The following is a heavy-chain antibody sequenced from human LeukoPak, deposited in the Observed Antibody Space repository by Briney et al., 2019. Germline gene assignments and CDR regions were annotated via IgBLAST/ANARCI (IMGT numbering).Heavy chain of an antibody. CDR1: GYSISSGYY. CDR3: ARPFYSSGAFDI. V-gene: IGHV4-38-2*01. Sequence: PSETLSLTCAVSGYSISSGYYWGWIRQPPVKGLEWIGSIYHSGSTYYNPSLKSRVTISVDTSKNQFSLKLSSVTAADTAVYYCARPFYSSGAFDIWGQGTMVTVSS. D-gene: IGHD2/OR15-2a*01. J-gene: IGHJ3*02. CDR2: IYHSGST.